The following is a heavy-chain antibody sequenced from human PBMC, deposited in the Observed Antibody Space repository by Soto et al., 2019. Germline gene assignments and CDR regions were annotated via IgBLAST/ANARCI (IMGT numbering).Heavy chain of an antibody. J-gene: IGHJ4*02. V-gene: IGHV4-30-4*01. CDR2: IYYRAMP. Sequence: SETLSLTCNVSGGSISRGDYYWSWLRQPPGKGLEWIGYIYYRAMPYYNPSLKSRVTISVDTSKNQFSLNMTSVTAADTAVYYCARGSAILFYYFDYWGQGTPVTVLL. CDR3: ARGSAILFYYFDY. D-gene: IGHD6-13*01. CDR1: GGSISRGDYY.